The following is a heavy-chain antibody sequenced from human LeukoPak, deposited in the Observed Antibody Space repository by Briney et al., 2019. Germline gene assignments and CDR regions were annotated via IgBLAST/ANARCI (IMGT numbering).Heavy chain of an antibody. CDR3: AKDGPWFGEPILYYFDY. J-gene: IGHJ4*02. Sequence: GGSLRLSCAASGFTFSSYAMRWVRLAPGKGLEWVSTISGSGGTTYYADSVKGRFTISRDNSKNTLYLQMNSLRAEDTAVYYCAKDGPWFGEPILYYFDYWGQGTLVTVSS. CDR2: ISGSGGTT. D-gene: IGHD3-10*01. CDR1: GFTFSSYA. V-gene: IGHV3-23*01.